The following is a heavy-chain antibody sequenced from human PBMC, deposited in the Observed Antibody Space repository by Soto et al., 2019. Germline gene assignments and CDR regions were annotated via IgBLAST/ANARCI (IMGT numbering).Heavy chain of an antibody. J-gene: IGHJ6*02. D-gene: IGHD3-3*01. CDR2: INHSGST. CDR3: AGTVLRFLEWLPTDV. CDR1: GGSFSGYY. V-gene: IGHV4-34*01. Sequence: SETLSLTCAVYGGSFSGYYWSWIRQPPGKGLEWIGEINHSGSTNYNPSLKSRVTISVDTSKNQFSLKLSSVAAADTAVYYCAGTVLRFLEWLPTDVWGQGTTVTVSS.